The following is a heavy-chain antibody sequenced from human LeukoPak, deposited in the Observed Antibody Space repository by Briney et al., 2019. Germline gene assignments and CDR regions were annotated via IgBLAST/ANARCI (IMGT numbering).Heavy chain of an antibody. J-gene: IGHJ1*01. Sequence: GGSLRLSCAGSGFSFSSHGMNWVRQAPGKGLEWVSGISPSGDVTYYTDSVRGRFTISRDNFKNTLSLQVNSLRAEDTAMYYCAKDDDWGRYKHWGQGTLVTVSS. CDR2: ISPSGDVT. V-gene: IGHV3-23*01. D-gene: IGHD3-16*01. CDR3: AKDDDWGRYKH. CDR1: GFSFSSHG.